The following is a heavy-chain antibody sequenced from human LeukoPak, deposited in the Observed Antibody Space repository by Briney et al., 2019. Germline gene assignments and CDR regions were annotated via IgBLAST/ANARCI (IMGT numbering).Heavy chain of an antibody. V-gene: IGHV4-61*01. J-gene: IGHJ4*02. Sequence: SETLSLTCTVSGGSVSSGSYYWSWIRQPPGKGLEWIGYIYYSGSTNYNPSLKSRVTISVDTSKNQSSLKLSSVTAADTAVYYCARVGSRGSGSYYSDYLGQGTLVTVSS. D-gene: IGHD3-10*01. CDR3: ARVGSRGSGSYYSDY. CDR1: GGSVSSGSYY. CDR2: IYYSGST.